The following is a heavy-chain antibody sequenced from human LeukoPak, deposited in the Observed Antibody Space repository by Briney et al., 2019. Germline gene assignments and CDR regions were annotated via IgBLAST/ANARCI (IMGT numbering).Heavy chain of an antibody. CDR3: ARLTLAYYALPIGPVGAFDI. CDR2: IYYSGST. V-gene: IGHV4-39*01. CDR1: GGSISSSRYY. Sequence: KASETLSLTCTVSGGSISSSRYYWGWIRQPPGKGLEWIGSIYYSGSTYYNPSLKSRVTISIDTSKNQFSLKLSSVTAADTAVYYCARLTLAYYALPIGPVGAFDIWGQGTMVTVSS. J-gene: IGHJ3*02. D-gene: IGHD3-10*01.